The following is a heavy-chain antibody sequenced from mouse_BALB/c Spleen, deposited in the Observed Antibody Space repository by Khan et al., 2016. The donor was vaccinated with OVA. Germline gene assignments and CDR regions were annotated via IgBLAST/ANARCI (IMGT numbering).Heavy chain of an antibody. V-gene: IGHV2-3*01. CDR1: GFSLTNYG. CDR3: ARFEDYGNFYAMDY. J-gene: IGHJ4*01. D-gene: IGHD2-1*01. CDR2: IWGDGST. Sequence: QVQLKQSGPGLVAPSQSLSITCTVSGFSLTNYGVNWVRQPPGAGLEWLGVIWGDGSTNYHSALKSRLSISKDKSKSQVFLKLYSLQTDDTATYYCARFEDYGNFYAMDYWGQGTSVTVSS.